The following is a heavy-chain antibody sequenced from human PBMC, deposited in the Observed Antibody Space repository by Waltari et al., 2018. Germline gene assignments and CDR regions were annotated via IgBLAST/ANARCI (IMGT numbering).Heavy chain of an antibody. J-gene: IGHJ4*02. D-gene: IGHD1-1*01. CDR2: VRGDGKT. Sequence: QLKFQESGPGVVKPSGTLSLICAVSGASMSTSDYWRWVRQPPGKGLEWIGQVRGDGKTNYNPSFASRVTMSLDTSTYHFALKLTSATAADTALYYCARDRGRGLYLDTWGQGTLVTVSP. CDR1: GASMSTSDY. CDR3: ARDRGRGLYLDT. V-gene: IGHV4-4*02.